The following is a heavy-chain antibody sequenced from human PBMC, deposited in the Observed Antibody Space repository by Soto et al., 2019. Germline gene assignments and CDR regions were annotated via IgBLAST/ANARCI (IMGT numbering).Heavy chain of an antibody. CDR1: GFTFSSYG. Sequence: SLRLSCAASGFTFSSYGMHWVRQAPGKGREWVAVIWYDGSNKHYADSVKGRFTISRDNSKNTLYLQMNSLRAEDTAVYYCAKEWGRGDSYGQSDYWGQGTLVTVSS. J-gene: IGHJ4*02. V-gene: IGHV3-33*06. D-gene: IGHD5-18*01. CDR3: AKEWGRGDSYGQSDY. CDR2: IWYDGSNK.